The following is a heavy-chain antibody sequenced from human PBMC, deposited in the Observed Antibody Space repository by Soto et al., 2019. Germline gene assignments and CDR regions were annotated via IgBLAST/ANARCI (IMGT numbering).Heavy chain of an antibody. CDR3: ASPATHDYGDYRVSGAFDI. CDR2: IYPGDSDT. V-gene: IGHV5-51*01. CDR1: GYSFTSYW. Sequence: GESLKISCKGSGYSFTSYWIGWVRQMPGKGLEWMGIIYPGDSDTRYSPSFQGQVTISADKSISTAYLQWSSLKASDTAMYYCASPATHDYGDYRVSGAFDIWGQGTMVTVSS. J-gene: IGHJ3*02. D-gene: IGHD4-17*01.